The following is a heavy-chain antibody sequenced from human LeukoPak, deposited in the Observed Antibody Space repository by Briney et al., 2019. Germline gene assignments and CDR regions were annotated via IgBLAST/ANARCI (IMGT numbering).Heavy chain of an antibody. Sequence: SETLSLTCAVSGVSFNDYYWSWVRQSPGKGLEWIGEINHSGYTNDSPSLKSRVTISIDTSRKQFSLNLRSVTVGDTAVYYCTRMTTGHDYWGQGTLVTVSS. V-gene: IGHV4-34*01. CDR1: GVSFNDYY. J-gene: IGHJ4*02. D-gene: IGHD1-14*01. CDR2: INHSGYT. CDR3: TRMTTGHDY.